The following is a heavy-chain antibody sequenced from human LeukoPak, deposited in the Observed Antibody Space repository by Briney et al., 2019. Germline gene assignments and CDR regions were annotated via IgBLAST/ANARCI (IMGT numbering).Heavy chain of an antibody. J-gene: IGHJ6*03. CDR3: AGGGDNWNFLNYYYYMDV. CDR2: ISSSSSYI. V-gene: IGHV3-21*01. Sequence: PGGSLRLSCAASGFTFSSYSMNWVRQAPGKGLEWVSSISSSSSYIYYADSVKGRFTISRDNAKNSLYLQMNSLRAEDTAVYYCAGGGDNWNFLNYYYYMDVWGKGTTVTVSS. CDR1: GFTFSSYS. D-gene: IGHD1-7*01.